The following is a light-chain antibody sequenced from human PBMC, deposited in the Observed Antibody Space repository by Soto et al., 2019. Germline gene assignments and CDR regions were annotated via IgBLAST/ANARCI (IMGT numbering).Light chain of an antibody. Sequence: DIQMTQSPSSLSASVGDRVTITCQASQDISNYLNWYQQKPGKAPKLLIYDASNLETGVQSRFSGSGSGTDSTFTISSLQPEDIATYYCQQYDNLPLTFGGGTKVDIK. CDR3: QQYDNLPLT. V-gene: IGKV1-33*01. CDR1: QDISNY. CDR2: DAS. J-gene: IGKJ4*01.